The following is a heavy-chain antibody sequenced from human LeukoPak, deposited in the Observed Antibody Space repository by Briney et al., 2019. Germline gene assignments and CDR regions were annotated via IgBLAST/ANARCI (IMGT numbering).Heavy chain of an antibody. D-gene: IGHD6-19*01. J-gene: IGHJ4*02. CDR2: IYTSGST. Sequence: SQTLSLTCAVSGGSISSGGYSWSWIRQPAGKGLEWIGRIYTSGSTNYNPSLKSRVTMSVDTSKNQFSLKLSSVTAADTAIYYCARRTAVAGNFDYWGQGTLVTVSS. CDR3: ARRTAVAGNFDY. CDR1: GGSISSGGYS. V-gene: IGHV4-61*02.